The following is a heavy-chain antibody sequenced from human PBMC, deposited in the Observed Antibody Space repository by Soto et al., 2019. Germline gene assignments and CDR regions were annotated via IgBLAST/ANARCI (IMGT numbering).Heavy chain of an antibody. V-gene: IGHV5-10-1*01. J-gene: IGHJ4*02. CDR3: ARRSAGYSSDIDY. D-gene: IGHD6-19*01. CDR2: IDPSDSYT. Sequence: PGESLKISWNGAGYSFTSYWISWVLQMPGKGLDWMWRIDPSDSYTNYSPSFQGHVTISADKSISTAYLQWSSLKASDTAMYYCARRSAGYSSDIDYWGQGTLVTVSS. CDR1: GYSFTSYW.